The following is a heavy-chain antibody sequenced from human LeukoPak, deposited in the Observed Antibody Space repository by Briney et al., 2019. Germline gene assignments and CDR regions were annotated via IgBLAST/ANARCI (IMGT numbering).Heavy chain of an antibody. V-gene: IGHV1-46*01. CDR3: ARDRNTIFGVVIYWFDP. D-gene: IGHD3-3*01. J-gene: IGHJ5*02. CDR1: GHTFTSYY. Sequence: ASVKVSCKASGHTFTSYYMHWVRQAPGQGLEWMGIINPSGGSTSYALKFQGRVTMTRDTSTSTVYMELSSLRSEDTAVYYCARDRNTIFGVVIYWFDPWGQGTLVTVSS. CDR2: INPSGGST.